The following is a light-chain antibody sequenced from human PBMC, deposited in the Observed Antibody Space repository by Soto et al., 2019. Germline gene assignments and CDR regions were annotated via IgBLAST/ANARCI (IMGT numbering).Light chain of an antibody. Sequence: QSALAQPASVSGSPGHSITISCTGTSSDVGGYEFVSWYQQHPDNAPKLIIYDVSDRPSGESSRFSGSKSANTASLTISGLQAEDEADYYCSSYTSSGTYVFGTGTKVTVL. V-gene: IGLV2-14*01. CDR3: SSYTSSGTYV. CDR1: SSDVGGYEF. J-gene: IGLJ1*01. CDR2: DVS.